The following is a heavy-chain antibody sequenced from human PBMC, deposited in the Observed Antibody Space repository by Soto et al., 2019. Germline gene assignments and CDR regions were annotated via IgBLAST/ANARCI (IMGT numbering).Heavy chain of an antibody. V-gene: IGHV1-58*01. D-gene: IGHD6-6*01. CDR2: IVVGSGNT. CDR1: GFTFTSSA. J-gene: IGHJ5*02. Sequence: SVKVSCKASGFTFTSSAVQWVRQARGQRLEWIGWIVVGSGNTNYAQKFQERVTITRDMSTSTAYMELSSLRSEDTAVYYCAAKSGSSIGWFDPWGQGTLVTVSS. CDR3: AAKSGSSIGWFDP.